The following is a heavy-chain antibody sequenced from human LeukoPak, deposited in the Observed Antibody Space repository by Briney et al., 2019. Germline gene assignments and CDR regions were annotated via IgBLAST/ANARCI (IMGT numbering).Heavy chain of an antibody. CDR2: INSDGSST. V-gene: IGHV3-74*01. CDR1: GFTFSSYW. Sequence: GGSLRLSCSASGFTFSSYWMHWVRHAPGKGLVWVSRINSDGSSTNYADSVEGRFTISRDNAKNTLYLQMNSLRAEDTAVYYCARGDDILPAYYYYHGMDVRGTGAPVTASP. CDR3: ARGDDILPAYYYYHGMDV. J-gene: IGHJ6*01. D-gene: IGHD3-9*01.